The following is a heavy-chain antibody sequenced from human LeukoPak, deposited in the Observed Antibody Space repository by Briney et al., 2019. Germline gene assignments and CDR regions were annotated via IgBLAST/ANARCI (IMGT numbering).Heavy chain of an antibody. J-gene: IGHJ4*02. V-gene: IGHV5-51*01. CDR3: ARRDDSKAFDY. D-gene: IGHD3-22*01. Sequence: GESLKISCKGSGYSFTNFWIGWVRQMPGKGLEWMGLIYPGDSDTRYSPSFQGQVTISADKSINIAYLQWSSLKASDTTMYYCARRDDSKAFDYWGQGTLVTVSS. CDR2: IYPGDSDT. CDR1: GYSFTNFW.